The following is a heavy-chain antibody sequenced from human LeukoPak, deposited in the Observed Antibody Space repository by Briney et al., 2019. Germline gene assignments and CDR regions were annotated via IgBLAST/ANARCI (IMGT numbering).Heavy chain of an antibody. V-gene: IGHV4-34*01. J-gene: IGHJ5*02. CDR3: ARLFLTMIVRGGFDP. CDR1: GGSFSGYY. D-gene: IGHD3-22*01. CDR2: INHSGST. Sequence: PSETLSLTCALDGGSFSGYYWIWIRKPPGKELEWIGEINHSGSTNYNPSLKSRVTISVDTSKNQFSLKLSSVTAADTAVYYCARLFLTMIVRGGFDPWGQGTLVTVSS.